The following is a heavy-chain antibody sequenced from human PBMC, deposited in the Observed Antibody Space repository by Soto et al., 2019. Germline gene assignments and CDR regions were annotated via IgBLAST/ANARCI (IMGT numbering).Heavy chain of an antibody. CDR1: GYTFTSYY. J-gene: IGHJ4*02. CDR2: INPSGGST. Sequence: ASVKVSCKASGYTFTSYYMHWVRQAPGQGLEWMGIINPSGGSTSYAQKFQGRVTMTRDTSTSTVYMELSSLRSEDTAVYYCGIGVTPDYYDSSGYQYYFDYWGQGTLVTVSS. D-gene: IGHD3-22*01. CDR3: GIGVTPDYYDSSGYQYYFDY. V-gene: IGHV1-46*01.